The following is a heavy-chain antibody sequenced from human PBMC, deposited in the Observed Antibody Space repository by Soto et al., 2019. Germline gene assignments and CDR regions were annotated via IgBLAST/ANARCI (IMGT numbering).Heavy chain of an antibody. Sequence: QVQLVQSGAEVKKPGSSVKVSCTASGGTFSSYTISWVRQAPGQGLEWMGRIIPILGIANYAQKFQGRVTITADKSTSTAYMELSSLRSEDTAVDYCARGHCSSTSCYYYFDYWGQGTLVTVSS. J-gene: IGHJ4*02. V-gene: IGHV1-69*02. CDR1: GGTFSSYT. CDR2: IIPILGIA. CDR3: ARGHCSSTSCYYYFDY. D-gene: IGHD2-2*01.